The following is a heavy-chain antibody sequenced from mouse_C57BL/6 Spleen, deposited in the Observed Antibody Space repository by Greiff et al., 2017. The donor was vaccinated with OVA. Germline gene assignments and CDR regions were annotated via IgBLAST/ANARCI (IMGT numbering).Heavy chain of an antibody. V-gene: IGHV1-26*01. D-gene: IGHD2-1*01. CDR2: INPNNGGT. CDR3: ARRRIYYGNYDAMDY. J-gene: IGHJ4*01. CDR1: GYTFTDYY. Sequence: EVQLQQSGPELVKPGASVKISCKASGYTFTDYYMNWVKQSHGKSLEWIGDINPNNGGTRYNQKFKGKATLTVDKSSSTAYMELRSLTSEDSAVYYCARRRIYYGNYDAMDYWGQGTSVTVSS.